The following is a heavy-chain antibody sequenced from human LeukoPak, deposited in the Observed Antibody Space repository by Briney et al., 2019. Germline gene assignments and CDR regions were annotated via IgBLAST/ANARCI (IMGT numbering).Heavy chain of an antibody. D-gene: IGHD6-19*01. J-gene: IGHJ3*02. V-gene: IGHV1-18*01. CDR3: ARGLQENLAWLTAFSAFYI. Sequence: GASVKVSCKASGYTFTSYGISWVRQAPGQGLEWMGWISAYNGNTNYAQKVQGRVTMTTDTSTSTAYMELRSLRSDDTAVYYCARGLQENLAWLTAFSAFYIWGQGTMVTVSS. CDR1: GYTFTSYG. CDR2: ISAYNGNT.